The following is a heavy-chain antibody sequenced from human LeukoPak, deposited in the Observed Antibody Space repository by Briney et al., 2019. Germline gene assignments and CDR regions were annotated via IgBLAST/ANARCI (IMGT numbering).Heavy chain of an antibody. V-gene: IGHV3-7*01. J-gene: IGHJ4*02. CDR3: ARDYN. CDR1: GFTFSSYG. CDR2: IKPDGRAT. Sequence: GGSLRLSCAASGFTFSSYGMHWVRQAPGKGLEWVANIKPDGRATYYVDSVKGRFTISRDNAKSSLYLQMNSLRAEDTAVYYCARDYNLGQGTLVTVSS.